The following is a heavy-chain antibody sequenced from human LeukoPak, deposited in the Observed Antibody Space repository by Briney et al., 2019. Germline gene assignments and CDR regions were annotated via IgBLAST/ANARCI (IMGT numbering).Heavy chain of an antibody. CDR2: ISGSGGTT. CDR1: GFSFISYG. J-gene: IGHJ4*02. Sequence: PGGSLRLSCAASGFSFISYGMSWVRQAPGKGLEWVSAISGSGGTTNYADSVRGRFIISRDNSKSTLYFQMNSLRGEDTAIYYCAKRSPYNSSSYYLDFWGQGTLVTVSS. V-gene: IGHV3-23*01. D-gene: IGHD6-6*01. CDR3: AKRSPYNSSSYYLDF.